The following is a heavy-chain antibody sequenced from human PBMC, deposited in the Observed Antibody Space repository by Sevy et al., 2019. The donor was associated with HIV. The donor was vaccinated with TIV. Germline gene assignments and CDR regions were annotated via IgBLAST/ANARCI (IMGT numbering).Heavy chain of an antibody. CDR1: GFTFSSYS. CDR3: ATGPPDGSYDYFDY. D-gene: IGHD1-26*01. Sequence: GGCLRLSCAASGFTFSSYSMNWVRQAPGKGLEWVSSISGSSNYLYYAESLKGRFIISRDNAKNTLYLQMNSLRADDTTVYYCATGPPDGSYDYFDYWGQGTLVTVSS. J-gene: IGHJ4*02. CDR2: ISGSSNYL. V-gene: IGHV3-21*06.